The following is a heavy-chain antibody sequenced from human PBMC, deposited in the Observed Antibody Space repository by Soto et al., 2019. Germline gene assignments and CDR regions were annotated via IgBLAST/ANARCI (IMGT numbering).Heavy chain of an antibody. D-gene: IGHD4-17*01. Sequence: QVQLQQWGAGLLKPSETLSLTCAVYGGSFSGYYWSWIRQPPGQGLEWIGEINHSGSTNYNPTLTSRVTISVDTSKHKFTLKLSSVTAADTTVYYCASDYGDYGVSDYWGQGTLVTVPS. J-gene: IGHJ4*02. CDR3: ASDYGDYGVSDY. CDR1: GGSFSGYY. V-gene: IGHV4-34*01. CDR2: INHSGST.